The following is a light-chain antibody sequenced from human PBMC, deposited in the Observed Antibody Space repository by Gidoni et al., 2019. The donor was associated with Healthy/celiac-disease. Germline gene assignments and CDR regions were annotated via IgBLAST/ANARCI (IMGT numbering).Light chain of an antibody. V-gene: IGKV3-20*01. J-gene: IGKJ1*01. CDR1: QSVSISY. CDR2: GAS. CDR3: QQYGSSPKT. Sequence: EIVLTQSPATLSWSPGERATLSCRASQSVSISYLAWYQQKPGQAPRLLIYGASSRATGIPDRFSGSGSGTDFTLTISRLEPEDFAVYYCQQYGSSPKTFGQGTKVEIK.